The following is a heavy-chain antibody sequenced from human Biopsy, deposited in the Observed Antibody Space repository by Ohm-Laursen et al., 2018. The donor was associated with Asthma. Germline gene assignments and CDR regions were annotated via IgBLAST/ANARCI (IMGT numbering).Heavy chain of an antibody. J-gene: IGHJ4*02. CDR2: ISYDGSSI. CDR1: GFNLNTYS. V-gene: IGHV3-30-3*01. CDR3: AREGVAGTHIED. D-gene: IGHD6-19*01. Sequence: SLRLSCAASGFNLNTYSVSWVRQAPAEGLEWVAVISYDGSSIYYADSVKGRFTISRDNSKNTLSLQMNSLTAEDTAVYYCAREGVAGTHIEDWGQGTLVTVSS.